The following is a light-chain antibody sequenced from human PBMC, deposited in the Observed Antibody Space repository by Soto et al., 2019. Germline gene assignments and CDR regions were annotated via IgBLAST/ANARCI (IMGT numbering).Light chain of an antibody. CDR2: GAS. Sequence: TQSPSSLSASVGDRVTITGRASQSVSSSYLAWYQQKPGQAPRLLIYGASSRDTGIPDRFSGSGSGTDFTLTISRLEPEDFAVYYCQQYGSSPLTFGGGTKVDIK. CDR3: QQYGSSPLT. V-gene: IGKV3-20*01. J-gene: IGKJ4*01. CDR1: QSVSSSY.